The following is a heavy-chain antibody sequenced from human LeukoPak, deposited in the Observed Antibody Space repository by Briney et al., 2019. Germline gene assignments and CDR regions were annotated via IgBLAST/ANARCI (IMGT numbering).Heavy chain of an antibody. J-gene: IGHJ6*03. CDR3: ARGDYSIAYRRYYYMDL. D-gene: IGHD4-11*01. Sequence: GGSLRLSCAASGFTSGSYTMHWVRQGPGKGLEYVSGISSSGGSTYYANSVKGRFTISRDNSKNTLYLQMGSLRAEDMAVYYCARGDYSIAYRRYYYMDLWGKGTTVTVSS. V-gene: IGHV3-64*01. CDR2: ISSSGGST. CDR1: GFTSGSYT.